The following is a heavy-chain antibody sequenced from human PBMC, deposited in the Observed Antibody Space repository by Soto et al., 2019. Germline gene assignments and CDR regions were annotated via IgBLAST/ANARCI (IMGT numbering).Heavy chain of an antibody. J-gene: IGHJ4*02. CDR2: IYYSGST. CDR3: ARDREMATISSVGRYFDY. V-gene: IGHV4-59*01. D-gene: IGHD5-12*01. CDR1: GGSISSYY. Sequence: PSETLSLTCTVSGGSISSYYWSWIRQPPGKGLEWIGYIYYSGSTNYNPSLKSRVTISVDTSKNQFSLKLSSVTAADTAVYYCARDREMATISSVGRYFDYWGQGTLVTVPQ.